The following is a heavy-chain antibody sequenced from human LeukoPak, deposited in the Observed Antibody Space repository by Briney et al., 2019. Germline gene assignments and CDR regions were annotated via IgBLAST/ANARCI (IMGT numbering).Heavy chain of an antibody. V-gene: IGHV3-33*08. CDR1: GFTFSSYG. Sequence: TGGSLRLSCAASGFTFSSYGMHWVRQAPGKGLEWVAVIWYDGSNKYYADSVKGRFTISRDNSKNTLYLQMNSLRAEDTAVYYCAREGAIVGGYDLGAFDIWGQGTMVTVSS. CDR2: IWYDGSNK. D-gene: IGHD5-12*01. J-gene: IGHJ3*02. CDR3: AREGAIVGGYDLGAFDI.